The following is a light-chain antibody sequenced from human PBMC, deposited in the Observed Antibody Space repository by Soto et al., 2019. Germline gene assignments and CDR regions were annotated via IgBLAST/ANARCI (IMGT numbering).Light chain of an antibody. CDR3: QQRSNWPRIT. J-gene: IGKJ4*01. CDR2: DAS. CDR1: QSVSSY. V-gene: IGKV3-11*01. Sequence: EIVLTQSPATLSLSPGERATLSCRASQSVSSYLAWYQQKPGQAPRLLISDASNRATGIPARFSGSGSGTDFTLTISSLEPEDFAVYYCQQRSNWPRITFGGGTKVEIK.